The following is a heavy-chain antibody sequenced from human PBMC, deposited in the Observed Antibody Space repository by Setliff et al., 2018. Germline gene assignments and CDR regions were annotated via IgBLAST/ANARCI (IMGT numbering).Heavy chain of an antibody. CDR3: AISTLSICSGGSCPNAFDV. D-gene: IGHD2-15*01. Sequence: ASVKVSCKTSGYTFTDYGITWVRQAPGQGLEWMGWISSYNNDVTTYAQRFQGRVTLTKDTSTSAAYMELRSLRSDDSAVYYCAISTLSICSGGSCPNAFDVWGQGTMVTVSS. CDR2: ISSYNNDVT. V-gene: IGHV1-18*01. J-gene: IGHJ3*01. CDR1: GYTFTDYG.